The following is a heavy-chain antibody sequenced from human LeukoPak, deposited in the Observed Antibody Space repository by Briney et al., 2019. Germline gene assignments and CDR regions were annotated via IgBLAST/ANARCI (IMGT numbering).Heavy chain of an antibody. CDR3: ARHRPSNSWYADY. J-gene: IGHJ4*02. CDR2: IYYSGST. D-gene: IGHD6-13*01. Sequence: SETLSLTCTVSGGSIRSPSYYWGWIRQPPGKGLAWIGSIYYSGSTYYNPSLKSRVTLSVDTSKNQFSLKMNSVTAADTAVYYCARHRPSNSWYADYWGQGTLVTVSS. V-gene: IGHV4-39*01. CDR1: GGSIRSPSYY.